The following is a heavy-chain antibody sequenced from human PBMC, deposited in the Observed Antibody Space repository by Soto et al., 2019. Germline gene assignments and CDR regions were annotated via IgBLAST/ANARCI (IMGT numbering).Heavy chain of an antibody. J-gene: IGHJ4*02. CDR1: GFTFSDYW. CDR2: INTDGSKT. D-gene: IGHD3-3*01. V-gene: IGHV3-74*01. Sequence: EAQLVESGGGLVQTGGSLRLSCAASGFTFSDYWMYWVRQTPGKGLVWVSHINTDGSKTDYADFVKGRFTISRDNAKNMLYLQMNSLRAEDTAVYFCAKVPYFDFWSGYPPQYFDQWGQGTLVTVSS. CDR3: AKVPYFDFWSGYPPQYFDQ.